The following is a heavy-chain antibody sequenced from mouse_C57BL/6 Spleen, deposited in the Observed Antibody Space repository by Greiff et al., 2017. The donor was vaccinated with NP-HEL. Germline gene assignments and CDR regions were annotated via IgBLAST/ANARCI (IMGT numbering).Heavy chain of an antibody. Sequence: VQLQQPGTELVKPGASVKLSCKASGYTFTSYWMHWVKQRPGQGLEWIGNINPSNGGTNYNEKFKSKATLTVDKSSSTAYMQLSSLTSEDSAVYYCARCPLRLQDYYAMDYWGQGTSVTVSS. CDR3: ARCPLRLQDYYAMDY. CDR1: GYTFTSYW. J-gene: IGHJ4*01. D-gene: IGHD1-2*01. CDR2: INPSNGGT. V-gene: IGHV1-53*01.